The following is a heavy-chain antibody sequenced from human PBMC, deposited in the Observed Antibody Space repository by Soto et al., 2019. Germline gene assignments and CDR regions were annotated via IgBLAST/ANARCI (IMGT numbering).Heavy chain of an antibody. Sequence: PGESLKISCKGSGYTFTNYWIGWVRQMPGKGLEWMGIIYPGDSDTRYSPSFQGQVTISADKSITTAWLQWSSLKASDTAMYYCATHRESGGTGNDAFDIWGQGTVVTVSS. J-gene: IGHJ3*02. CDR1: GYTFTNYW. D-gene: IGHD3-16*01. CDR2: IYPGDSDT. V-gene: IGHV5-51*01. CDR3: ATHRESGGTGNDAFDI.